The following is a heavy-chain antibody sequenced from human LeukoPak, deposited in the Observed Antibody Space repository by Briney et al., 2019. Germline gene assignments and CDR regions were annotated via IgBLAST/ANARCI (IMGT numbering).Heavy chain of an antibody. CDR1: GGSISSYY. CDR3: ARGYYDILTGYYMGAFDI. V-gene: IGHV4-59*01. CDR2: IYYSGST. D-gene: IGHD3-9*01. J-gene: IGHJ3*02. Sequence: PSETLSLTCTVSGGSISSYYWSWIRQPPGKGLEWIGYIYYSGSTNYNPSLKSRVTISVDTSKNQFSLKLSSVTAADTAVYYCARGYYDILTGYYMGAFDIWGQGTMVTVSS.